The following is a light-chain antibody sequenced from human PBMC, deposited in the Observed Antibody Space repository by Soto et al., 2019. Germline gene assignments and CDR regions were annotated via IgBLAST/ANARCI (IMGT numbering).Light chain of an antibody. CDR1: QSVLYSSNNKNY. V-gene: IGKV4-1*01. J-gene: IGKJ4*01. CDR3: QQYYTSPLT. CDR2: WAS. Sequence: DIVMTQSPDSLTVSLGEGATINCKSSQSVLYSSNNKNYLAWYQQKPGQPPKLLIRWASTRESGVPDRFSGSGSGTDFTLPISSLQAEDVAVYYCQQYYTSPLTFGGGTKVEIK.